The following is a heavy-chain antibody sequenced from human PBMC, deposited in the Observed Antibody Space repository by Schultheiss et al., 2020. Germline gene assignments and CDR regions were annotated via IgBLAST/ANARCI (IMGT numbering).Heavy chain of an antibody. CDR1: GFTFSSYA. CDR3: ARDRKYGDYGDY. D-gene: IGHD4-17*01. Sequence: GGSLRLSCAASGFTFSSYAMSWVRQAPGKGLEWVANIKQDGSEKYYVDSVKGRFTISRDNAKNSLYLQMNSLRAEDTAVYYCARDRKYGDYGDYWGQGTLVTVSS. CDR2: IKQDGSEK. V-gene: IGHV3-7*03. J-gene: IGHJ4*02.